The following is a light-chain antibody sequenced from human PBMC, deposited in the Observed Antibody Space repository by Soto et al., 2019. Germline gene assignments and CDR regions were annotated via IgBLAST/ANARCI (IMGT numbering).Light chain of an antibody. CDR3: QAWDSNTGV. J-gene: IGLJ1*01. Sequence: SYELTQPPSVSVSPGQTASITCSGDKLGDKDACRYQQKPGQSPVLVIYQSSKRPSGIPERFSGSNSGNTATLTISGTQAMDEADYYCQAWDSNTGVFGTGTKLTVL. CDR1: KLGDKD. CDR2: QSS. V-gene: IGLV3-1*01.